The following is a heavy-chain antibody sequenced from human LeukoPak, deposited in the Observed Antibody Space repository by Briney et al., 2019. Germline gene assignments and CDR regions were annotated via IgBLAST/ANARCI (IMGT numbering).Heavy chain of an antibody. CDR3: ARGSGLLYYFDY. J-gene: IGHJ4*02. CDR1: GYTFTSYA. CDR2: INAGNGNT. Sequence: ASVKVSCKASGYTFTSYAMHWVRQAPGQRLEWMGWINAGNGNTKYSQKFQGRVTITRDTSASTAYMELSSLRSEDTAVYYCARGSGLLYYFDYWGQGTLVTVSS. D-gene: IGHD1-26*01. V-gene: IGHV1-3*01.